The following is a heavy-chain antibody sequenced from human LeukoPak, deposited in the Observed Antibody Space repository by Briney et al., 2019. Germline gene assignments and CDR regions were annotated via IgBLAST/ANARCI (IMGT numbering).Heavy chain of an antibody. V-gene: IGHV4-34*01. CDR2: IHHSGST. J-gene: IGHJ4*02. CDR1: GGSFSGSSSDYY. D-gene: IGHD3-16*01. Sequence: SETLSLTCAVYGGSFSGSSSDYYWTCIRQTPGKGLEWIGEIHHSGSTNYNPSLKSRVTISVDTSKNQFSLKLNSLTAADTAVYYCATFRWGVGFEYWGQGTLATVSS. CDR3: ATFRWGVGFEY.